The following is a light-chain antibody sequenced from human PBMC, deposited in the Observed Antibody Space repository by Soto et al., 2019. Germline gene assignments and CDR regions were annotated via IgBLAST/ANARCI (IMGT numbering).Light chain of an antibody. CDR2: GAS. CDR1: QSVSGT. J-gene: IGKJ1*01. V-gene: IGKV3-15*01. CDR3: QQYNNCPPS. Sequence: EIVMTQSPATLSVSPGERATLSCRASQSVSGTLACYQQKPGQAPRLHLYGASTRATGIPARFSGSGSGTESTLTIISLQSEDFAVYYFQQYNNCPPSFVQPTKVDSK.